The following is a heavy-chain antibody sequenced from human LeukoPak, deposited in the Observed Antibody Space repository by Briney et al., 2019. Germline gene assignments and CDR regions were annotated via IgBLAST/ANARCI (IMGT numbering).Heavy chain of an antibody. Sequence: KASETLSLTCTGSGGTISGYYWSWLRQSPGKRLEWIAYISFTGNTNYNPSLKSRVTISLDTSKTHFSLTLSSLTAADTAVYYCARSPPRWYYDNSGQDYYNTRGQRAMVTVSS. CDR2: ISFTGNT. D-gene: IGHD3-22*01. V-gene: IGHV4-59*08. CDR1: GGTISGYY. J-gene: IGHJ4*02. CDR3: ARSPPRWYYDNSGQDYYNT.